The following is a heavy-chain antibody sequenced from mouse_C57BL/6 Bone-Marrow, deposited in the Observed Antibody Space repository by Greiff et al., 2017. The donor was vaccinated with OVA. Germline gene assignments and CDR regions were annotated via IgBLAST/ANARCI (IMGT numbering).Heavy chain of an antibody. V-gene: IGHV5-17*01. J-gene: IGHJ2*01. D-gene: IGHD1-1*01. CDR3: ARGKITTVPYYFDY. CDR1: GFTFSDYG. CDR2: ISSGSSTI. Sequence: EVQVVESGGGLVKPGGSLKLSCAASGFTFSDYGMHWVRQAPEKGLEWVAYISSGSSTIYYADTVKGRFTISRDNAKNTLFLQMTSLRSEDTAMYYCARGKITTVPYYFDYWGQGTTLTVSS.